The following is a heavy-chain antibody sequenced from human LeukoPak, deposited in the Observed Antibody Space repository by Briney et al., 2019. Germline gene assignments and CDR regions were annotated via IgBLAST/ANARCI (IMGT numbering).Heavy chain of an antibody. D-gene: IGHD3-3*01. CDR3: ATSGGTSGPELDC. V-gene: IGHV1-2*02. Sequence: ASVKVSCKASGYTFTDYSMHWVRQAPGQRLEWMGWINPKSGGTNYAQKFQGRVTMTRDTSIRTAYMELSRMTSDDTAVYYCATSGGTSGPELDCWGQGTLVTVSS. J-gene: IGHJ4*02. CDR2: INPKSGGT. CDR1: GYTFTDYS.